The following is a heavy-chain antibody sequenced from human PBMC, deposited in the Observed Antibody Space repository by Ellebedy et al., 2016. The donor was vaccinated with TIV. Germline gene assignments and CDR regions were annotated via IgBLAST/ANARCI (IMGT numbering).Heavy chain of an antibody. CDR3: ARGYYYDSSGFVDY. CDR1: GFTFSDYY. Sequence: GESLKISCAASGFTFSDYYMSWIRQAPGKGLEWVSYISSSSSYTNYADSVKGRFTISRDNAKNSLYLQMNSLRAEDTAVYYCARGYYYDSSGFVDYWGQGTLVTVSS. CDR2: ISSSSSYT. D-gene: IGHD3-22*01. J-gene: IGHJ4*02. V-gene: IGHV3-11*05.